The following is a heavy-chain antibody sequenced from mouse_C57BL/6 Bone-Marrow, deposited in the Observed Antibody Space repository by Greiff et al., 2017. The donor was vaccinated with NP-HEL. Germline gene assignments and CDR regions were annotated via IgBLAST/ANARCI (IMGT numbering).Heavy chain of an antibody. CDR1: GYTFTDYY. J-gene: IGHJ4*01. Sequence: EVQLQQSGPVLVKPGASVKMSCKASGYTFTDYYMNWVKQSHGKSLEWIGVINPYNGGTSYNQKFKGKATLTVDKSSSTAYMELNSLTSEDSAVYYCASGHPSYAMDYWGQGTSVTVSS. D-gene: IGHD3-1*01. CDR3: ASGHPSYAMDY. CDR2: INPYNGGT. V-gene: IGHV1-19*01.